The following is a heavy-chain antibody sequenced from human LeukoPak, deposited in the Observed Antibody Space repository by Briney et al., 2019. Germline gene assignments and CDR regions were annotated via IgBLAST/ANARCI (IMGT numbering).Heavy chain of an antibody. CDR2: LIDSGTST. CDR3: AKQVAAPGPIDY. V-gene: IGHV3-23*01. CDR1: GFTFSPYA. Sequence: GGSLRLSCAASGFTFSPYAMSWVRQAPGKGLEWLSALIDSGTSTFYADSVKGRFTISRDNSRNTLYLQMDSLRAEDTAVYYCAKQVAAPGPIDYWGQGTLVTVSS. D-gene: IGHD5-12*01. J-gene: IGHJ4*02.